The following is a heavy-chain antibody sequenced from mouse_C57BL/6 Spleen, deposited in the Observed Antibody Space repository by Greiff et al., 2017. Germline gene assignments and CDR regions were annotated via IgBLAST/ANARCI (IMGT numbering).Heavy chain of an antibody. J-gene: IGHJ2*01. D-gene: IGHD1-1*01. CDR2: IDPSDSYT. CDR3: ARKGITTGAGCYFDY. Sequence: QVQLQQPGAELVRPGTSVKLSCKASGYTFTSYWMHWVKQRPGQGLEWIGVIDPSDSYTNYNPKFKGKATLTVDTSSSTAYMQLSSLTSEDSAVYYCARKGITTGAGCYFDYWGQGTTLTVSS. CDR1: GYTFTSYW. V-gene: IGHV1-59*01.